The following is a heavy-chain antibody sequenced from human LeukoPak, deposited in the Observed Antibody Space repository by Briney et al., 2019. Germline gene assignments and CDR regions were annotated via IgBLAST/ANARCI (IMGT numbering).Heavy chain of an antibody. CDR1: GYTFTGYY. J-gene: IGHJ6*01. Sequence: ASVKVSCKASGYTFTGYYIHWVRQAPGQGLEWMGRINSNSGGTNYAQKFQGRLTMTGDTSISTAYMELSSLRSDDTAVYYCARVCAWLGSSGCYTGYYYSMDVWGKGPRSPSPQ. CDR3: ARVCAWLGSSGCYTGYYYSMDV. V-gene: IGHV1-2*06. CDR2: INSNSGGT. D-gene: IGHD2-2*02.